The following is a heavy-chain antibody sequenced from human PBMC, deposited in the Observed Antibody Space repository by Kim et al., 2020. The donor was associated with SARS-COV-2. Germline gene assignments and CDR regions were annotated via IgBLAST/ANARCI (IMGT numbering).Heavy chain of an antibody. CDR1: GGTFSSYA. J-gene: IGHJ5*02. Sequence: SVKVSCKASGGTFSSYAISWVRQAPGQGLEWMGGIIPIFGTANYAQKFQGRVTITADESTSTAYMELSSLRSEDTAVYYCARESGTELSLFNWFDPWGQGTLVTVSS. CDR3: ARESGTELSLFNWFDP. D-gene: IGHD3-16*02. V-gene: IGHV1-69*01. CDR2: IIPIFGTA.